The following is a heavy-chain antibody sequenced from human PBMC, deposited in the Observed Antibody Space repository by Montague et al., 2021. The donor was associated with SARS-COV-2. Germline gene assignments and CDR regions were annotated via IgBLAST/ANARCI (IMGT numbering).Heavy chain of an antibody. D-gene: IGHD2-2*01. CDR3: AKEREVVRAARTLVVFDL. CDR1: GGSFSVYY. CDR2: INHSGTA. J-gene: IGHJ3*01. Sequence: SETLSLTCAVYGGSFSVYYWSWLRQSPRSGLEWIGEINHSGTANYNPSLKSRVSISVDTSKNQFTLKLTSVTAADTAMYYCAKEREVVRAARTLVVFDLWGQGTMVTVSS. V-gene: IGHV4-34*01.